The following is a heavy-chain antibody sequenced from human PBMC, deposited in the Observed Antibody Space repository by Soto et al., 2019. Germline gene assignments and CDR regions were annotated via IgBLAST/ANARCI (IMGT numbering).Heavy chain of an antibody. D-gene: IGHD3-22*01. CDR3: ARILDYDSSGYYARGAFDI. CDR2: INPSGGST. Sequence: QLVQSGAEVKKPGASVKVSCKASGYTFTSYYMHWVRQAPGQGLEGMGIINPSGGSTSYAQKFQGRVTMTRDTSTSTVYMELSSLRSEDTAVYYCARILDYDSSGYYARGAFDIWGQGTMVTVSS. J-gene: IGHJ3*02. V-gene: IGHV1-46*03. CDR1: GYTFTSYY.